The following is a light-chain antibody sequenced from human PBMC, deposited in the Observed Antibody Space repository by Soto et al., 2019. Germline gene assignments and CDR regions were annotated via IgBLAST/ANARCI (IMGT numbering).Light chain of an antibody. J-gene: IGKJ1*01. CDR3: QQYYSPPPT. Sequence: DIVMTQSPDSLAVSLGERATINCKSSQSVLYSSNNKNYLAWYQQKPGQPPKLLIYWASTREFGVPDRSSGSGSGTDFTLTISSLQAEDVAVYYCQQYYSPPPTFGQGTNVEIK. V-gene: IGKV4-1*01. CDR2: WAS. CDR1: QSVLYSSNNKNY.